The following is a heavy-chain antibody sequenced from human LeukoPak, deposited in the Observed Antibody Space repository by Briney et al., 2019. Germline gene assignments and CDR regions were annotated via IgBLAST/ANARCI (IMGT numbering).Heavy chain of an antibody. V-gene: IGHV4-59*01. CDR2: IYYSGTT. Sequence: SETLSLTCTVSGGSISGYYWSWIRQPPGKGLEWIGYIYYSGTTDYSPSLRSRVTMSLDTSKNQFSLKLSSVTTADTAVYYCARTHHFDSSGYYYYWGQGTLVTVSS. CDR3: ARTHHFDSSGYYYY. D-gene: IGHD3-22*01. CDR1: GGSISGYY. J-gene: IGHJ4*02.